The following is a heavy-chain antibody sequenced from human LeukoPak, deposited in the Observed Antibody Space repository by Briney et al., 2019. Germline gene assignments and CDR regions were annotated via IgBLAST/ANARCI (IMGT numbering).Heavy chain of an antibody. CDR2: IYYTGKT. CDR1: SDSISSYY. Sequence: SETLSLTCTVSSDSISSYYWSWLRQPPGKALEWIGYIYYTGKTYYNPSLEGRVTILVDTSRNHFSVKLSSVTAADTAVYYCARSQNYYGSGDYWSQGTLVTVSS. J-gene: IGHJ4*02. CDR3: ARSQNYYGSGDY. D-gene: IGHD3-10*01. V-gene: IGHV4-59*01.